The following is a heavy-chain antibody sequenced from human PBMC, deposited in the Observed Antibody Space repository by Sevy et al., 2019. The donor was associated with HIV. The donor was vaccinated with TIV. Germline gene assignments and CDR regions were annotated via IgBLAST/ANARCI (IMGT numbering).Heavy chain of an antibody. V-gene: IGHV3-74*01. CDR1: GFTFSSYW. CDR3: ARGPEAGYSYGLSLDY. Sequence: GGSLRLSCAASGFTFSSYWMHWVRQAPGKGLVWVSRINSDGSSTSYADSVKGRFTISRDNAKNTLYLQMNSLRAEDMAVYYCARGPEAGYSYGLSLDYWGQGTLVTVSS. D-gene: IGHD5-18*01. CDR2: INSDGSST. J-gene: IGHJ4*02.